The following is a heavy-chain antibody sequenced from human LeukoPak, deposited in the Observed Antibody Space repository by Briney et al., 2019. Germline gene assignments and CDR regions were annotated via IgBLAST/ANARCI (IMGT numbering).Heavy chain of an antibody. CDR2: VQQDGSEK. V-gene: IGHV3-7*01. J-gene: IGHJ4*02. CDR1: GFTFSDYY. D-gene: IGHD1-1*01. CDR3: AKANWAGLDY. Sequence: GGSLRLSCAASGFTFSDYYMSWIRQAPGKGLEWVANVQQDGSEKWYVDSVKGRFTISRDNAKNSLYLQMNSLRAEDTAVYYCAKANWAGLDYWGQGTLVTVSS.